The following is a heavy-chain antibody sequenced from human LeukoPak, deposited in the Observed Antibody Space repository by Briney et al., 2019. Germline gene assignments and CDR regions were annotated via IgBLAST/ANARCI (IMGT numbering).Heavy chain of an antibody. D-gene: IGHD5-18*01. CDR2: INHSGST. Sequence: SETLSLTCAVYSGSFSGYYWSWIRQPPGKGLEWIGEINHSGSTNYNPSLKSRVTISVDTSKNQFSLKLSSVTAADTAVYYCASTARTRGYSYGYPFYWGQGTLVTVSS. CDR3: ASTARTRGYSYGYPFY. V-gene: IGHV4-34*01. J-gene: IGHJ4*02. CDR1: SGSFSGYY.